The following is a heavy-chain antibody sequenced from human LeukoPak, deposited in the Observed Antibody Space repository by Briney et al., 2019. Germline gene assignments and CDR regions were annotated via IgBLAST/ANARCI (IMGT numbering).Heavy chain of an antibody. CDR2: INHSGST. Sequence: SETLSLTGAVYGGAFSGYYWNWIRQPPGKGLEWIGEINHSGSTKYNPSLKSRVTISGDTSKNQFSLKLSSVTAADTALYYCARARYSGSWNDYWGQGTLVTVSS. CDR3: ARARYSGSWNDY. D-gene: IGHD6-13*01. J-gene: IGHJ4*02. CDR1: GGAFSGYY. V-gene: IGHV4-34*01.